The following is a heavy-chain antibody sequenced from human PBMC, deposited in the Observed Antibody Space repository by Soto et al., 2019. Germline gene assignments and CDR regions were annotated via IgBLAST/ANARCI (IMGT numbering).Heavy chain of an antibody. V-gene: IGHV4-31*03. CDR2: TYYTGST. D-gene: IGHD4-17*01. Sequence: QVQLQESGPGLVKPSQTLSLTCTVSGGSITSGPYYWSWIRQHPGKGLEWIGYTYYTGSTYSNPSLESRITMSVDTSKNQFSLKLRSVTAADTAVYYCVRLFGDYVGWFDPWGQGTLVTVSS. CDR1: GGSITSGPYY. J-gene: IGHJ5*02. CDR3: VRLFGDYVGWFDP.